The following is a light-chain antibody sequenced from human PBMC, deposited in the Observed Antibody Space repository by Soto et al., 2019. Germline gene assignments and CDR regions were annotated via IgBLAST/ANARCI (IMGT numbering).Light chain of an antibody. Sequence: DIQMTQSPSSLSASVGDRVTISCRASQTINSYLNWYQQKPGKAPKLLIYAASNLQSGVPSRFSGSGSGTESTLTISSLQPDDFATYYCQHYNSYSEAFGQGTKVDIK. CDR2: AAS. CDR1: QTINSY. CDR3: QHYNSYSEA. J-gene: IGKJ1*01. V-gene: IGKV1-39*01.